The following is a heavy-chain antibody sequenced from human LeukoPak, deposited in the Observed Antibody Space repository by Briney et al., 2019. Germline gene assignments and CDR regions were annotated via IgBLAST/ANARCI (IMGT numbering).Heavy chain of an antibody. CDR1: GFTFSSYG. CDR2: IRYDGSNK. D-gene: IGHD6-13*01. Sequence: GGSLRLSCAASGFTFSSYGMHWVRQAPGKGLEWVAFIRYDGSNKYYADSVKGRFTISRDNSKNTLYLQMNSLRAEDTAVYYCAKAGYSSSWYPKKFDYWGRGTLVTVSS. J-gene: IGHJ4*02. V-gene: IGHV3-30*02. CDR3: AKAGYSSSWYPKKFDY.